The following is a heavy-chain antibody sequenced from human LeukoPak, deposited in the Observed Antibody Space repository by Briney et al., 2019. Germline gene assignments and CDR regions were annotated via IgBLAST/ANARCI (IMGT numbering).Heavy chain of an antibody. J-gene: IGHJ4*02. Sequence: GGSLRLSFTASGFPFSNAWMSWVRQAPGKGLEWVGRIKSKTDGGTTDYAAPVKGRFTISRDDSKNTLYLQMNSLKTEDTAVYYCTTGTLNYDVLTGCFSYYFDYWGQGTLVTVSS. D-gene: IGHD3-9*01. CDR3: TTGTLNYDVLTGCFSYYFDY. CDR1: GFPFSNAW. CDR2: IKSKTDGGTT. V-gene: IGHV3-15*01.